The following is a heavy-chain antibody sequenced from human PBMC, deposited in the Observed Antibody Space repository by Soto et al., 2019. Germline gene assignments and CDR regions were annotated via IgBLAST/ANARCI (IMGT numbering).Heavy chain of an antibody. V-gene: IGHV1-2*02. CDR1: GYTFTDYY. CDR2: INPNSGGT. D-gene: IGHD1-7*01. J-gene: IGHJ6*02. Sequence: ASVKVSCTASGYTFTDYYMHWVRQAPGQGLEWMGWINPNSGGTNYAQKFQGRVTMTRDTSISTAYMELSRLRSDDTAVYYCARKLELRGSYYYYYDMDVWGQGTTVTVSS. CDR3: ARKLELRGSYYYYYDMDV.